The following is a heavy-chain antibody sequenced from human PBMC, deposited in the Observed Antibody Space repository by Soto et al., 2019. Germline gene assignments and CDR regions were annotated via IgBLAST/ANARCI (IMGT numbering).Heavy chain of an antibody. Sequence: GGALRHSFAVSGVTFSSYCIPRVRQAPGKGLEWVALIWYDGGTKYYADSVKGRFTISRDNSKNTLYLQMDSLRAEDTAVYYCARVDRGSSLFYYYYGVDVWGQGTTVTVSS. CDR1: GVTFSSYC. D-gene: IGHD6-6*01. CDR2: IWYDGGTK. J-gene: IGHJ6*02. V-gene: IGHV3-33*01. CDR3: ARVDRGSSLFYYYYGVDV.